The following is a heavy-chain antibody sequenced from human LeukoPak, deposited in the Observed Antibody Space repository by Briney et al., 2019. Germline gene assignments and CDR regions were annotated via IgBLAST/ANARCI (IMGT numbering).Heavy chain of an antibody. V-gene: IGHV4-38-2*01. J-gene: IGHJ4*02. CDR2: INQSGGT. CDR1: GYSINSVYY. Sequence: SETLSLTCSVSGYSINSVYYWGWIRQPPEKGLEWIGEINQSGGTNYNPSLKSRVTISVDRSKNHFSLRLSSVTAADTAVYYCARRSSGWLDYWGQGILVTVSS. CDR3: ARRSSGWLDY. D-gene: IGHD6-19*01.